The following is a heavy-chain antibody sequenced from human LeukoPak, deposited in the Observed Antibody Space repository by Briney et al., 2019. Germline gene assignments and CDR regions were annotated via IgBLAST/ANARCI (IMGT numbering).Heavy chain of an antibody. D-gene: IGHD6-6*01. CDR1: GGSISSPTYN. J-gene: IGHJ4*02. Sequence: SETLSLTCTVSGGSISSPTYNWGWLRQPPGKGLEWIGTMYSSGSTFYNPSLKSRVTISVDTSNNQFSLRLSSVTAADTAVYYCARHVSNSSSDRFDYWGQGTLVIVSS. V-gene: IGHV4-39*01. CDR2: MYSSGST. CDR3: ARHVSNSSSDRFDY.